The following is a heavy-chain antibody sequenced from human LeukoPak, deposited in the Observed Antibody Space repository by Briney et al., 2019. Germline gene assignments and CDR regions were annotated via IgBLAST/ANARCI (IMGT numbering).Heavy chain of an antibody. V-gene: IGHV1-69*13. J-gene: IGHJ5*02. Sequence: ASVKVSCKASGGTFSSYAISWVRQAPGQGLEWMGGIIPIFGTANYAQKFQGRVTITADESTSTAYMELSSLRSEDTAVYYCAGCFWSGYNWFDPGGEGTLVTVSS. CDR2: IIPIFGTA. CDR1: GGTFSSYA. D-gene: IGHD3-3*01. CDR3: AGCFWSGYNWFDP.